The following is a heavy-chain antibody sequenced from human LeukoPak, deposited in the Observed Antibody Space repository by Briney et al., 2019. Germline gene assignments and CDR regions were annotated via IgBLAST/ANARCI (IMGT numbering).Heavy chain of an antibody. CDR1: GVTFGSYDFTFTSYA. CDR3: AGFFYDNSNDAFDI. CDR2: IIPIYGRA. J-gene: IGHJ3*02. D-gene: IGHD3-22*01. V-gene: IGHV1-69*13. Sequence: ASVKVSCTASGVTFGSYDFTFTSYALSWVRQAPGQGLEWMGGIIPIYGRANYPQKFQGSVTITADESTRTVTMQLSSLRSEDTAVYYCAGFFYDNSNDAFDIWGQGTVVTVS.